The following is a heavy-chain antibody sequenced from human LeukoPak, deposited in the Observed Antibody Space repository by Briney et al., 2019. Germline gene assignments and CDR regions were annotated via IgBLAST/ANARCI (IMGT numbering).Heavy chain of an antibody. CDR3: ARIILCSGGGCLDS. CDR2: INYSGST. CDR1: GGSISSSSYY. Sequence: SETLSLTCTVYGGSISSSSYYWVWIPRPPGKGLEWIMTINYSGSTYYNPSVKSRVTISVDTSKNQFSLKLSSVTAADTAVYYCARIILCSGGGCLDSWGQGTLVTVSS. V-gene: IGHV4-39*01. D-gene: IGHD2-15*01. J-gene: IGHJ5*01.